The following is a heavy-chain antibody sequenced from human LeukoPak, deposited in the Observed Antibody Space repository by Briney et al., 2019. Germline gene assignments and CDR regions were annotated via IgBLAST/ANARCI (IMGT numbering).Heavy chain of an antibody. Sequence: PGESLKISCKGSGYNFYNSWLGWVRPRPGKGLEWMGIIYPGDSNTRYSPSFQGQVTMSVDKSINTAYLQWSSLKASDSAIYFCARELPGSYGELLAFDFWGPGTLVTVSS. J-gene: IGHJ4*02. CDR1: GYNFYNSW. CDR3: ARELPGSYGELLAFDF. D-gene: IGHD1-26*01. CDR2: IYPGDSNT. V-gene: IGHV5-51*01.